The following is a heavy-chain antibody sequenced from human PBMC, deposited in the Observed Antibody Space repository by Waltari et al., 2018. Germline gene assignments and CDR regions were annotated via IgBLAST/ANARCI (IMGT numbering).Heavy chain of an antibody. Sequence: QLQLQESGPGLVKPSETLSLTCTVSGGSISSISYYWAWTRQPPGKGLEWIGSIYYSGSTYYNPSLKSRVTISVDTSKNQFSLKLSSVTAADTAVYYCARDSGSYYFYYYMDVWGKGTTVTISS. J-gene: IGHJ6*03. CDR3: ARDSGSYYFYYYMDV. D-gene: IGHD1-26*01. CDR2: IYYSGST. CDR1: GGSISSISYY. V-gene: IGHV4-39*07.